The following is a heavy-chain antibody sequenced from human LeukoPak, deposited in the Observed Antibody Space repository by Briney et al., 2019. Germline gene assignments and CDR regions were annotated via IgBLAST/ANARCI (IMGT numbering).Heavy chain of an antibody. CDR3: ARMGRDYYDSSAYYD. Sequence: PSETLSLTCGDSGGSFSGYYWSSIRQPPGKGLEWIGEINDSGSTNYNPSLKSRVTISVDTSKNQFSLKLNSVTAADTAVYYCARMGRDYYDSSAYYDWGQGTPVTVSS. D-gene: IGHD3-22*01. J-gene: IGHJ4*02. CDR1: GGSFSGYY. CDR2: INDSGST. V-gene: IGHV4-34*01.